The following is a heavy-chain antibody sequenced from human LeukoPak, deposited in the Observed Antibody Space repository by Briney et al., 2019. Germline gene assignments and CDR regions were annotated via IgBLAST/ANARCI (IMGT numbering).Heavy chain of an antibody. CDR2: INTNTGNP. CDR1: GYTFTSYA. D-gene: IGHD2-8*01. CDR3: ARTLTYCTNGVCYKSYYGMDV. J-gene: IGHJ6*02. V-gene: IGHV7-4-1*02. Sequence: EASVKVSCKASGYTFTSYAMNWVRQAPGQGLEWMGWINTNTGNPTYAQGFTGRFVFSLDTSVSTAYLQISSLKAEDTAVYYCARTLTYCTNGVCYKSYYGMDVWGQGTTVTVSS.